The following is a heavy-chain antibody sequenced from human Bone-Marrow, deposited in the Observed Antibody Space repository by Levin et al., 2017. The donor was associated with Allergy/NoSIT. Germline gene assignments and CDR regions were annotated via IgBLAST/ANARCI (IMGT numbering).Heavy chain of an antibody. J-gene: IGHJ4*02. D-gene: IGHD3-10*01. V-gene: IGHV3-9*01. CDR2: ISWNSGSI. Sequence: SLKISCAASGFTFDDYAMHWVRQAPGKGLEWVSGISWNSGSIGYADSVKGRFTISRDNAKNSLYLQMNSLRAEDTALYYCAKDFGSGSYSGISYFDYWGQGTLVTVSS. CDR3: AKDFGSGSYSGISYFDY. CDR1: GFTFDDYA.